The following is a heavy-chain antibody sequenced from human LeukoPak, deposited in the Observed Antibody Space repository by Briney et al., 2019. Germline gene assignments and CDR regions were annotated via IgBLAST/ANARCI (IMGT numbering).Heavy chain of an antibody. CDR3: ARGDTAMATKFDY. V-gene: IGHV1-69*01. J-gene: IGHJ4*02. CDR1: GGTFSSYA. D-gene: IGHD5-18*01. Sequence: ASVKVSCKASGGTFSSYAISWVRQAPGQGLEWMGGIIPIFGTANYAQKFQGRVTITADESTSTAYMELSSLRSEDTAVYYCARGDTAMATKFDYWGQGTLVTVSS. CDR2: IIPIFGTA.